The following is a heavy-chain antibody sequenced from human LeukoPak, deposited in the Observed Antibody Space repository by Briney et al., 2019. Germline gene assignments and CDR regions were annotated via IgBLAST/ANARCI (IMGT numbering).Heavy chain of an antibody. D-gene: IGHD1-1*01. CDR2: IYYSGST. CDR1: GGSISTYY. V-gene: IGHV4-59*01. J-gene: IGHJ4*02. CDR3: ARGSGREYNFAKY. Sequence: SETLSLTCTVSGGSISTYYWSWIRQPPGKGLEWIGYIYYSGSTNYNPSLKSRVTISVDTSKNQFSLKLSSVTAADTAVYYCARGSGREYNFAKYWGQGTLVTVSS.